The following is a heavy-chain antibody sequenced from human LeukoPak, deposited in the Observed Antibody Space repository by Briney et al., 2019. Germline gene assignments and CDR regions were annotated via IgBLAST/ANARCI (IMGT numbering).Heavy chain of an antibody. J-gene: IGHJ3*02. V-gene: IGHV4-34*08. D-gene: IGHD2-15*01. CDR3: ATRPYCSGGSCYLTVADAFDI. Sequence: GSLRLSCAASGFTFSSYWMSWVRQPPGKGLEWIGEINHSGSTNYNPSLKSQVTISVDTSKNQFSLKLSSVTAADTAMYYCATRPYCSGGSCYLTVADAFDIWGQGTMVTVSS. CDR2: INHSGST. CDR1: GFTFSSYW.